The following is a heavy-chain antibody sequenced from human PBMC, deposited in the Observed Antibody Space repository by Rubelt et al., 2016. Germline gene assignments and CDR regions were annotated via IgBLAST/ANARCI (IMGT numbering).Heavy chain of an antibody. Sequence: QVQLQQWGAGLLKPSETLSLTCAVYGGSFSGYYWSWIRQPPGKGLEWIGEINHSGSTNYNPSLKSRVTISVDTSKNQFSLKLSSVTAADTAVYYCASQCFGVVSLDYWGQGTLVTVSS. D-gene: IGHD3-3*01. CDR3: ASQCFGVVSLDY. CDR1: GGSFSGYY. CDR2: INHSGST. V-gene: IGHV4-34*01. J-gene: IGHJ4*02.